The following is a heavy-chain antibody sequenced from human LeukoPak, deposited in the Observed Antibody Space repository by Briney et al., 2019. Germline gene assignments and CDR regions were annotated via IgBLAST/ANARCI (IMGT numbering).Heavy chain of an antibody. D-gene: IGHD6-13*01. V-gene: IGHV3-21*04. CDR1: GFTFSSFS. J-gene: IGHJ4*02. CDR3: ARSIQSQRAAAGVFDY. CDR2: ISSSSSYI. Sequence: GGSLRLSCSASGFTFSSFSMNWVRPAPGEGLEWGSSISSSSSYIYYADSVKCRFHISRDNAKNSLYLPMSSLRAEDTAVYYCARSIQSQRAAAGVFDYWGQGTLVTVSS.